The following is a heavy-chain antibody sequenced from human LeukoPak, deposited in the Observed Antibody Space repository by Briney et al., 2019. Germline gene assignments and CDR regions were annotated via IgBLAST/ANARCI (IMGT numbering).Heavy chain of an antibody. Sequence: PSQTLSLTCAVSGGSISSGGYSWSWIRQPPGKGLKWIGYIYHSGSTYYNPSLKSRVTISVDRSKNQFSLKLSSVTAADTAVYYCARQIVVGPYFDYWGQGTLVTVSS. CDR1: GGSISSGGYS. D-gene: IGHD3-22*01. J-gene: IGHJ4*02. V-gene: IGHV4-30-2*01. CDR3: ARQIVVGPYFDY. CDR2: IYHSGST.